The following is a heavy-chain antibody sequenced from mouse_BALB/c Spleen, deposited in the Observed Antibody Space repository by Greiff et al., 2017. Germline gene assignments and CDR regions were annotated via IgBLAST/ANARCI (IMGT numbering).Heavy chain of an antibody. D-gene: IGHD1-1*01. CDR3: ARRAFNTVVGKNYFDY. Sequence: VQLKQSGPELMKPGASVKISCKASGYSFTSYYMHWVKQSHGKSLEWIGYIDPFNGGTSYNQKFKGKATLTVDKSSSTAYMHLSSLTSEDSAVYYCARRAFNTVVGKNYFDYWGQGTTLTVSS. CDR1: GYSFTSYY. J-gene: IGHJ2*01. V-gene: IGHV1S135*01. CDR2: IDPFNGGT.